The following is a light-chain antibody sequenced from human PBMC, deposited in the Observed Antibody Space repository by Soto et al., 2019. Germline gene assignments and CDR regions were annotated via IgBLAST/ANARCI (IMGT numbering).Light chain of an antibody. V-gene: IGKV1-9*01. CDR2: AAS. CDR3: LQLNTYPFT. J-gene: IGKJ3*01. CDR1: QGVTSY. Sequence: IQLTQSPSSLSASVGDRVTITCRASQGVTSYLAWYQQKPGKAPKLLIYAASTLQSGVPSRFSGSGSVTDFTLTISSLQPEDFATYYCLQLNTYPFTFGPGTKVKIK.